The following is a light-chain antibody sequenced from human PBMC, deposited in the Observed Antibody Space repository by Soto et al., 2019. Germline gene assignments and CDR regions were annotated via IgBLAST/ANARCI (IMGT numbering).Light chain of an antibody. CDR2: GAS. CDR3: QQSYRTPT. V-gene: IGKV1-39*01. J-gene: IGKJ5*01. Sequence: DIQMTQSPSSLSASVGDRVTISCRASQSISTYLYWYQQKPGKAPKLLIYGASTLQSGVPSRFSGSGSGTDYTLTISSLQPEDFATYYCQQSYRTPTFGQGTRLEIK. CDR1: QSISTY.